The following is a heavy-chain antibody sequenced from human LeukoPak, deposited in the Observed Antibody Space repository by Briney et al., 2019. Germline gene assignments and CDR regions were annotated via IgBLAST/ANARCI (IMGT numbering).Heavy chain of an antibody. J-gene: IGHJ4*02. CDR3: AKARACGGDCYTFYFDY. Sequence: WGSLRLSCAASGFTFSSYGMSWVRQAPGKGLECVSGISGSGGSTYYADSVKGRFTVSRDNSKNTLYLQMNSLRAEDTAVYYCAKARACGGDCYTFYFDYWGQGTLVTVSS. V-gene: IGHV3-23*01. CDR1: GFTFSSYG. D-gene: IGHD2-21*02. CDR2: ISGSGGST.